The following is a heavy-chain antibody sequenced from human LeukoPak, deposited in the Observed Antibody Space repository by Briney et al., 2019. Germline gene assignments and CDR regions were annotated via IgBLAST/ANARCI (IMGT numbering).Heavy chain of an antibody. J-gene: IGHJ4*02. Sequence: PSQTLSLTCTVSGGSIGSGSYYWSWIRQPAGKGLEWIGRIYTSGSTNYNPSLKSRVTISVDTSKNQFSLKLSSATAADTAVYYCARAHYYGSGSYEGHYDYWGQGTLVTVSS. D-gene: IGHD3-10*01. V-gene: IGHV4-61*02. CDR1: GGSIGSGSYY. CDR2: IYTSGST. CDR3: ARAHYYGSGSYEGHYDY.